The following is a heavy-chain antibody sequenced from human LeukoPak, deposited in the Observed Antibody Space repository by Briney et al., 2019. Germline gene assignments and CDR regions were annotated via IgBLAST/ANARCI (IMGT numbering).Heavy chain of an antibody. J-gene: IGHJ3*02. CDR3: ARTIAAVNDAFDI. CDR2: IWYDGSNK. D-gene: IGHD6-25*01. Sequence: GGSLRLSCAASGFTFSSYGMHWVRQAPGKGLEWVAVIWYDGSNKYYADSVKGRFTISRDNSKNTLYLQMNSLRAEDTAVYYCARTIAAVNDAFDIWGQGTMVTVSS. CDR1: GFTFSSYG. V-gene: IGHV3-33*01.